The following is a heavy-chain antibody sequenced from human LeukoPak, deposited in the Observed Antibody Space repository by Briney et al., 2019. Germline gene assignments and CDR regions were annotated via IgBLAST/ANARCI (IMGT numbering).Heavy chain of an antibody. D-gene: IGHD3-22*01. J-gene: IGHJ4*02. CDR3: AKDRRRDSSGYDY. CDR1: GFTFSSYS. CDR2: MSGSGGRT. Sequence: GGSLRLSCAASGFTFSSYSMNWVGQAPGKGLEWVSSMSGSGGRTYYADSVKGRLTISRDNSKNTLYLQMNSLRAEDTAVYYCAKDRRRDSSGYDYWGQGTLVTVSS. V-gene: IGHV3-23*01.